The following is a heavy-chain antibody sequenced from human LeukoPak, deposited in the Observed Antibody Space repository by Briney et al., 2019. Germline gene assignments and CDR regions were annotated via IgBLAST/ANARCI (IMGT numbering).Heavy chain of an antibody. D-gene: IGHD3-16*02. CDR1: GGSISSYY. CDR2: IYYSGST. V-gene: IGHV4-59*08. CDR3: ARHYSNVWGSYRYPFYDH. J-gene: IGHJ4*02. Sequence: SETLSLTCTASGGSISSYYWSWIRHPPGKGLEWIGYIYYSGSTNYNPSLKSRVTISVDTSKNQFSLKLSSVTAADTAVYYCARHYSNVWGSYRYPFYDHWGQGTLVTVFS.